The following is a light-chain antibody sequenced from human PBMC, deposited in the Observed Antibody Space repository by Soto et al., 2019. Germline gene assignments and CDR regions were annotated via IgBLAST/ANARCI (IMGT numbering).Light chain of an antibody. J-gene: IGKJ2*01. CDR3: QRYSISYT. CDR2: GVS. CDR1: QSVDRSQ. V-gene: IGKV3-20*01. Sequence: EIELTQSPGTLSLSPGERATLSCRASQSVDRSQLAWYQQTTGQAPRLLIYGVSCRATGIPDRFSGSGSGTDFTLTISILEPDDLAVYYCQRYSISYTFGQGTKLEIK.